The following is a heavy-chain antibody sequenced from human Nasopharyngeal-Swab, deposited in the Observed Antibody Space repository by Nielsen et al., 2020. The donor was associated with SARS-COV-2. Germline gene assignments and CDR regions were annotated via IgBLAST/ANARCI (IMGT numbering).Heavy chain of an antibody. V-gene: IGHV3-23*01. D-gene: IGHD3-3*01. CDR3: ARDNQRFLEWLSNYYYYMDV. CDR2: ISGSGGST. Sequence: WIRQPPGKGLEWVSAISGSGGSTYYADSVKGRFTISRDNSKNTLYLQMNSLRAEDTAVYYCARDNQRFLEWLSNYYYYMDVWGKGTTVTVSS. J-gene: IGHJ6*03.